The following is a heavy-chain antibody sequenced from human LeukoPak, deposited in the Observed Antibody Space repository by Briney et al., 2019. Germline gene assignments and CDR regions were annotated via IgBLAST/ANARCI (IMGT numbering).Heavy chain of an antibody. CDR2: ISGSGGST. V-gene: IGHV3-23*01. CDR3: AKSRRGSQGIDY. D-gene: IGHD1-26*01. Sequence: TGGSLRLSCAASGFTFSSYAMSWVRQAPGKGLEWVSAISGSGGSTYYADSVKGRFTISRDNSKNTLYLQMNNLSAEDTAVYYCAKSRRGSQGIDYWGQGTLVTVSS. CDR1: GFTFSSYA. J-gene: IGHJ4*02.